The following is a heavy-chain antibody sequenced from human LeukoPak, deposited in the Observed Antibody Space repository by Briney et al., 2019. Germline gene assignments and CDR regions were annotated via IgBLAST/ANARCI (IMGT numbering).Heavy chain of an antibody. D-gene: IGHD4-17*01. CDR2: INPSGGST. J-gene: IGHJ4*02. V-gene: IGHV1-46*01. CDR3: ARDALTTVTPYFFDY. CDR1: GYIFTSYF. Sequence: ASVKVSCKASGYIFTSYFMHWVRQAPGQGLEWMGIINPSGGSTSYAQKFQGRVTMTRDTSTSTVYMELSSLRSEDTAVYYWARDALTTVTPYFFDYWGQGTLVTVSS.